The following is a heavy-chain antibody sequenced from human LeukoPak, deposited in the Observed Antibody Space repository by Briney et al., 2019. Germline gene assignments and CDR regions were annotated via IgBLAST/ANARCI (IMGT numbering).Heavy chain of an antibody. J-gene: IGHJ6*03. CDR2: INHSGST. Sequence: PSEPLSLPCGGYGGSFRGYYWSWLPPPPGKGLGWFGEINHSGSTNYNPSLKSRVTISVDTSKNQFSLKLSSVTAADTAVYYCARGRISSWYYYYMDVWGKGTTVTVSS. CDR1: GGSFRGYY. V-gene: IGHV4-34*01. CDR3: ARGRISSWYYYYMDV. D-gene: IGHD6-13*01.